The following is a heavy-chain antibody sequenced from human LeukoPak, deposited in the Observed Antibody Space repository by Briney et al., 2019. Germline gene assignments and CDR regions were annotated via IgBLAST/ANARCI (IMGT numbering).Heavy chain of an antibody. V-gene: IGHV4-34*01. D-gene: IGHD6-13*01. Sequence: SETLSLTCAVYGGSFSSYYWSWIRQPPGKGLEWIGEINHSGSTNYNPSLKSRVTISVDTSKNQFSLKLSSVTAADTAVYYCARGCQQLPRAHFDYWGQGTLVTVSS. CDR3: ARGCQQLPRAHFDY. J-gene: IGHJ4*02. CDR2: INHSGST. CDR1: GGSFSSYY.